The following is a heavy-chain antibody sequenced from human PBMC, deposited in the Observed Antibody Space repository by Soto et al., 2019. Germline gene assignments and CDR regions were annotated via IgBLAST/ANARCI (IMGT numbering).Heavy chain of an antibody. CDR2: IYSVGTI. CDR3: ASVWLCYHPDQWRIFDY. Sequence: PGGSLRLSCVASGFTVSSNYMSWVRQAPGTGLAWVSVIYSVGTIYYADSVKGRFTVSRDNSKNTEYLQMNSLRADDTAVYYCASVWLCYHPDQWRIFDYWGQGALVTVSS. D-gene: IGHD2-21*01. J-gene: IGHJ4*02. CDR1: GFTVSSNY. V-gene: IGHV3-53*01.